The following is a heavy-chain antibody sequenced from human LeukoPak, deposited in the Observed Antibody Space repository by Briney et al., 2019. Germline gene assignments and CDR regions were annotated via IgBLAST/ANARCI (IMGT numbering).Heavy chain of an antibody. J-gene: IGHJ5*02. Sequence: GGSLRLSCAASGFTFSGYWMHWVRQAPGKGLVWVSRISTDGSSTTYADSVKGRFTISRENAKNSFYLQMNSLRVGDTAVYYCARGLAGGLDRWGQGTLVTVSS. CDR3: ARGLAGGLDR. V-gene: IGHV3-74*01. CDR2: ISTDGSST. CDR1: GFTFSGYW. D-gene: IGHD1-26*01.